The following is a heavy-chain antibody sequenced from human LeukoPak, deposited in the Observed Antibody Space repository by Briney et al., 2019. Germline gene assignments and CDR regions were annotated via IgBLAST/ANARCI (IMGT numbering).Heavy chain of an antibody. J-gene: IGHJ6*02. V-gene: IGHV3-43*02. CDR2: ISGDGGST. CDR3: AKAGYSCGSYCYYYGLDV. Sequence: GGSLRLSCAASGFTFDDYAMHWVRQAPGKGLEWVSLISGDGGSTYYADSVKGRFTISRDNSKNSLYLQMNSLRTEDTVLYYCAKAGYSCGSYCYYYGLDVWGQGTTVTVSS. D-gene: IGHD5-18*01. CDR1: GFTFDDYA.